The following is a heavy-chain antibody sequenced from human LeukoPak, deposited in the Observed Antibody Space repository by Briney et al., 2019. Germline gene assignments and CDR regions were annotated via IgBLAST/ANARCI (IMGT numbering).Heavy chain of an antibody. J-gene: IGHJ6*02. CDR3: ARAVTIFGVVRHHYYYYGMDV. CDR1: GFSFSDNY. D-gene: IGHD3-3*01. V-gene: IGHV3-11*04. CDR2: ISSSGSTI. Sequence: PGGSLRLSCAASGFSFSDNYMSWIRQAPGKGLEWVSYISSSGSTIYYADSVKGRFTISRDNAKNSLYLQMNSLRAEDTAVYYCARAVTIFGVVRHHYYYYGMDVWGQGTTVTVSS.